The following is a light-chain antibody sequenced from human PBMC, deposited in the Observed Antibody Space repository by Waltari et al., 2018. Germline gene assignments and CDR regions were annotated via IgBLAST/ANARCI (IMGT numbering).Light chain of an antibody. V-gene: IGKV1-5*03. CDR3: QQYKSYKT. Sequence: DIQMTQSPSTLSASVGDTVIISCRASQSITTAVAWYQQKPGKAPDVLIYGASNLESGVPSRFSGSGSGTEFTLTSSSLQPDDFATYYCQQYKSYKTFGQGTRVEIK. J-gene: IGKJ1*01. CDR2: GAS. CDR1: QSITTA.